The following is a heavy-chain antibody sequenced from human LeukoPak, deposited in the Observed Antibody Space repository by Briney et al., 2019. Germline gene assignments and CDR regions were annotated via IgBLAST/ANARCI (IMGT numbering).Heavy chain of an antibody. V-gene: IGHV3-11*04. D-gene: IGHD3-10*01. CDR3: ATNFLYYYGSGSSYYYMDV. CDR2: ISSSGSTI. Sequence: GGSLRLSCAASGFTFSDYYMSWIRQAPGKGLEWVSYISSSGSTIHYADSVKGRFTISRDNAKNSLYLQMNSLRAEDTAVYYCATNFLYYYGSGSSYYYMDVWGKGTTVTVSS. CDR1: GFTFSDYY. J-gene: IGHJ6*03.